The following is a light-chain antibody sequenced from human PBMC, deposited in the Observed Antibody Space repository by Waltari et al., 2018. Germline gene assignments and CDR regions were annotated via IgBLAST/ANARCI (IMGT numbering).Light chain of an antibody. CDR2: DAS. V-gene: IGKV3-15*01. J-gene: IGKJ1*01. Sequence: EIVVTQSPATLSLSPGERATLSCRASESVSTNVAWYQQKPGQPPRLLIYDASNRATSIPARFSGSGSGTEFTLSISSLQSEDFAVYYCHQYKNWPPWTFGQGTKVEIK. CDR3: HQYKNWPPWT. CDR1: ESVSTN.